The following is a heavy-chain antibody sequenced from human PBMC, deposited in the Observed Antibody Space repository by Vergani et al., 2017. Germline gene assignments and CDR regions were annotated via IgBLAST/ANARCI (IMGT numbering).Heavy chain of an antibody. J-gene: IGHJ4*02. V-gene: IGHV3-23*01. CDR2: ISGSGGST. CDR1: GFTFSSYA. Sequence: EVQLLESGGGLVQPGGSLRLSCAASGFTFSSYAMSWVRQAPGKGLEWVSAISGSGGSTYYADSVKGRFTISRDNSKNTLYLQMNSLRAGDTAVYYCAKHVSFWPSFDYWGQGTLVTVSS. D-gene: IGHD5/OR15-5a*01. CDR3: AKHVSFWPSFDY.